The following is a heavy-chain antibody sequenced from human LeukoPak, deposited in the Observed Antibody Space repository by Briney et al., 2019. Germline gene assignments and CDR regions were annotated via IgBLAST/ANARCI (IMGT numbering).Heavy chain of an antibody. J-gene: IGHJ4*02. CDR3: ARDYDRSGYSDS. CDR2: ISSSGSYI. Sequence: PGGSLRLSWAASGXTFSSYAINWVRQAPGKGLEWVSCISSSGSYIYYADSVRGRFTISRDNAKNSLYLQMNSLRVEDTAVYYCARDYDRSGYSDSWGQGTLVTVSS. D-gene: IGHD3-22*01. V-gene: IGHV3-21*01. CDR1: GXTFSSYA.